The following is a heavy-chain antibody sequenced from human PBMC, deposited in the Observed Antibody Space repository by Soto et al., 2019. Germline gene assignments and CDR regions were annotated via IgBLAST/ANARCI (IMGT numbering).Heavy chain of an antibody. CDR1: GYSFTNYW. Sequence: PGESLKISCQGSGYSFTNYWVGWVRQIPGRGLEWMGIIHPGDSDTRYSPFFQGQVTISADKSISTAYLQWSSLKASDTAMYYCARHSRYSSTWFEGWFDPWGQGTLVTVSS. CDR3: ARHSRYSSTWFEGWFDP. J-gene: IGHJ5*02. V-gene: IGHV5-51*01. D-gene: IGHD6-13*01. CDR2: IHPGDSDT.